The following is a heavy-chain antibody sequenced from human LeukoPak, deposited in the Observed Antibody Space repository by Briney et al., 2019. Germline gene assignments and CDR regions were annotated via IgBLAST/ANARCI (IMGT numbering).Heavy chain of an antibody. D-gene: IGHD3-22*01. CDR3: ARERAYYYDSSEFAFDI. Sequence: SETLSLTCTVSGGSIISGGYYWSWIRQHPGKGLEWIGYIYYSGSTYYNPSLKSRVTISVDTSKNQFSLKLSSVTAADTAVYYCARERAYYYDSSEFAFDIWGQGTMVTVSS. J-gene: IGHJ3*02. CDR1: GGSIISGGYY. V-gene: IGHV4-31*03. CDR2: IYYSGST.